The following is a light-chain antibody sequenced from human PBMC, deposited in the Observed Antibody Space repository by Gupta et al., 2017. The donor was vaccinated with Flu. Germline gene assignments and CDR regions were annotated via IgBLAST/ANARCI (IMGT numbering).Light chain of an antibody. Sequence: GNTLSNQYTYWDQQKPGQAPGLGIFKDTERPSGIPERFSGSNSGTTVTLTISGVQAEDEAAYYCQSADNSGTYVLFGGGTRLTV. CDR1: TLSNQY. V-gene: IGLV3-25*03. J-gene: IGLJ3*02. CDR3: QSADNSGTYVL. CDR2: KDT.